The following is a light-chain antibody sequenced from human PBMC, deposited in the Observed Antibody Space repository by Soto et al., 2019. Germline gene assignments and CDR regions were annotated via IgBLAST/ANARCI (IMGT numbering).Light chain of an antibody. V-gene: IGLV2-11*01. CDR3: CSYAGSYTFL. Sequence: QSVLTQPRSVSGSPGQSVTISCTGTSSDVGGYNYVSWYQQHPGKAPKLMIYDVSKRPSGVPDRFSGSKSGNMASLTISGLQAEDEADYYCCSYAGSYTFLFGGGTKLTVL. CDR2: DVS. CDR1: SSDVGGYNY. J-gene: IGLJ2*01.